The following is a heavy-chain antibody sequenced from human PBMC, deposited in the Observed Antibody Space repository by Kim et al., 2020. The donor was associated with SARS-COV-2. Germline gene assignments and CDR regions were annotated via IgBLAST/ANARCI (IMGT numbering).Heavy chain of an antibody. Sequence: GGSLRLSCAASGFTFRSYWMHWVRQVPGKGLVWVSRINSDGSSTNYADSVKGRFAISRDNAKNTLYLQMNSLRAEDTAVYYCAREGSGSDYYFDYWGQGTLVTVSS. V-gene: IGHV3-74*01. D-gene: IGHD1-26*01. CDR3: AREGSGSDYYFDY. CDR2: INSDGSST. CDR1: GFTFRSYW. J-gene: IGHJ4*02.